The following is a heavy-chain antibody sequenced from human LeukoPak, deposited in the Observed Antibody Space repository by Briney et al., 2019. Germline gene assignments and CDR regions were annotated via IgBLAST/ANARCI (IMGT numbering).Heavy chain of an antibody. CDR1: GFTLSSYW. V-gene: IGHV3-23*01. Sequence: GGSLRLPCAASGFTLSSYWMSWVRQAPGKGLEWVSAISGSGGSTYYADSVKGRFTISRDDSKNTLYLQMNSLRAEDTAVYYCANLVGGGGNSVRGLAFDIWGQGTKVSVSS. D-gene: IGHD4-23*01. CDR3: ANLVGGGGNSVRGLAFDI. CDR2: ISGSGGST. J-gene: IGHJ3*02.